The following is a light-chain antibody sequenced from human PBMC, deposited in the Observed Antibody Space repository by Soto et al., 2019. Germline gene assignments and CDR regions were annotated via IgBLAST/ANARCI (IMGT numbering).Light chain of an antibody. J-gene: IGKJ4*01. V-gene: IGKV3-11*01. Sequence: EIVLTQSPATLCLSPGERATLSCRASQSVSSYLAWYQQKPGQAPRLLIYDASNRATGIPARFSGSGSGTDFTLTISSLEPEDLAVYYCQQRSNWPRLTFGGGTKVDI. CDR3: QQRSNWPRLT. CDR1: QSVSSY. CDR2: DAS.